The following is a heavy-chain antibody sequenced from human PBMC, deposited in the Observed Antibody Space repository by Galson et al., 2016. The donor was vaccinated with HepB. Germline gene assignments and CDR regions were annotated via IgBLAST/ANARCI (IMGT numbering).Heavy chain of an antibody. J-gene: IGHJ4*02. D-gene: IGHD6-19*01. V-gene: IGHV4-39*01. CDR1: GGSISSTSYY. Sequence: SETLSLTCSVSGGSISSTSYYWGWIRQPPGKGLEWIGSIYFSGSTYYNPSLKSRVTIFVDTSKNQFSLRLTSVTAADTAVYYCARRPRSGWYSSFDYWGQGTLVTVSS. CDR3: ARRPRSGWYSSFDY. CDR2: IYFSGST.